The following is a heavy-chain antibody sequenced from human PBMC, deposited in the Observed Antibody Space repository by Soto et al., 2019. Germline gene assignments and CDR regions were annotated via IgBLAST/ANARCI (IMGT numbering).Heavy chain of an antibody. CDR2: IIPIFGTA. V-gene: IGHV1-69*13. CDR1: GCTFSSYS. J-gene: IGHJ4*02. Sequence: AVQVSCKDSGCTFSSYSIIWVRQPPGQGLGWVGGIIPIFGTANYAQKFQGRVTITADESTSTAYMELSSLRSEDTAVYYCAIDNKAIAHVRGGDCTAFDYWGQGTLVTVSS. D-gene: IGHD2-21*01. CDR3: AIDNKAIAHVRGGDCTAFDY.